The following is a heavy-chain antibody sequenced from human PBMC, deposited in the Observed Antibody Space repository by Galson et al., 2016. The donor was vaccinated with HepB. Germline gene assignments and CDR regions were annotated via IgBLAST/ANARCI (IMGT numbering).Heavy chain of an antibody. Sequence: SLRLSCAASGFTFSSYWMSWVRQAPGKGLEWVANINRDGSERNYVDSVKGRFTISRDNAKNSLYLQMNSLRAEDTAVYFCARETTPKGSNWNYGLGYWGQGTLVTVSS. V-gene: IGHV3-7*03. D-gene: IGHD1-7*01. CDR3: ARETTPKGSNWNYGLGY. J-gene: IGHJ4*01. CDR2: INRDGSER. CDR1: GFTFSSYW.